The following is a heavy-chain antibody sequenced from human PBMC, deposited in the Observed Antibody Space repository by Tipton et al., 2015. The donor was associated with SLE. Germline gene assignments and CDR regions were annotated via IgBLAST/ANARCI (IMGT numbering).Heavy chain of an antibody. J-gene: IGHJ3*01. CDR2: VYHSGTT. Sequence: TLSLTCTVSGGSISGHYWSWIRQPPGKGLEWLGSVYHSGTTYYNSSLKSRVTISVDTSKNHFSLNLTSVTAADTAVYYCVTSLGRWLQLSAFDFWGQGTIVTVSS. CDR1: GGSISGHY. V-gene: IGHV4-39*02. CDR3: VTSLGRWLQLSAFDF. D-gene: IGHD5-24*01.